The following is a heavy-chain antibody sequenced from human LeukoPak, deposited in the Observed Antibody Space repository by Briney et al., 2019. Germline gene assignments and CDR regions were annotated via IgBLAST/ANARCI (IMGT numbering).Heavy chain of an antibody. J-gene: IGHJ4*02. V-gene: IGHV3-11*01. CDR2: ISRSGSTI. CDR3: ATTPGPMVRGVTPFDY. Sequence: KAGGSLRLSCAASGFTFSDYYMTWIRQAPGKGLEWVSYISRSGSTIYYADSVKGRFTISRDNAKNPLYLQMNSLSAEDTAMYFCATTPGPMVRGVTPFDYWGQGTLVTVSS. CDR1: GFTFSDYY. D-gene: IGHD3-10*01.